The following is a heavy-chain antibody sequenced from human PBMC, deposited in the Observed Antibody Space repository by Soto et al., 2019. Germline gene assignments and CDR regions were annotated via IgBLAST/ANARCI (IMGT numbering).Heavy chain of an antibody. D-gene: IGHD3-10*01. Sequence: PSETLSLTCTVSGGSISSYYWSWIRQPAGKGLEWIGRIYTSGSTNYNPSLKSRVTMSVDTSKNQFSLKLSSVTAADTAVYYCAAGYYGSGSYGKTYYYGMDVWGQGTTVTVSS. J-gene: IGHJ6*02. CDR2: IYTSGST. V-gene: IGHV4-4*07. CDR3: AAGYYGSGSYGKTYYYGMDV. CDR1: GGSISSYY.